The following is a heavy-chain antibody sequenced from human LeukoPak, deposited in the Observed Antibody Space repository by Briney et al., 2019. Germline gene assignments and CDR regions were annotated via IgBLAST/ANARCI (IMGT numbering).Heavy chain of an antibody. J-gene: IGHJ4*02. CDR1: GGSTTSTSYY. Sequence: PSQTQSLTPTVSGGSTTSTSYYWGWIRQPPGKGLERIGSIFYSGSTYYNPSLKSRVTISVDTSKPQFSLKLSSVTAADTAVYYCAKQQLVRCFDYWGQGTLVTDSS. CDR2: IFYSGST. D-gene: IGHD6-13*01. CDR3: AKQQLVRCFDY. V-gene: IGHV4-39*01.